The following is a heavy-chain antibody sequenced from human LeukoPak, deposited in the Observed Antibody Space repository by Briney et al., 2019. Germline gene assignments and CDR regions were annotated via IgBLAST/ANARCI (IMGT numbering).Heavy chain of an antibody. CDR3: ATDHSMANTAWWFDP. Sequence: GGSLRLSCAASGFTFSSYGMTWVRQAPGKGLEWVSYISSSSSTIYYADSVKGRFTISRDNAKNSLYLQMNSLRAEDTAVYYCATDHSMANTAWWFDPWGQGTLVTVSS. D-gene: IGHD5-24*01. J-gene: IGHJ5*02. CDR2: ISSSSSTI. CDR1: GFTFSSYG. V-gene: IGHV3-48*04.